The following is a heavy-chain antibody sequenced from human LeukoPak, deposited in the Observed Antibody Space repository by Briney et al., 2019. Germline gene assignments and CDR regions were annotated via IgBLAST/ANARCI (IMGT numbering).Heavy chain of an antibody. J-gene: IGHJ3*02. CDR2: IWYDGSNK. V-gene: IGHV3-33*06. D-gene: IGHD3-22*01. CDR3: AKEGGDYYDSLTHAFDI. CDR1: GFTFSSYG. Sequence: GGSLRLSCAASGFTFSSYGMHWVRQAPGKGLEWVAVIWYDGSNKYYADSVKGRFTISRDNSKNTLYLQMNSLRAEDTAVYYCAKEGGDYYDSLTHAFDIWGQGTMVTVSS.